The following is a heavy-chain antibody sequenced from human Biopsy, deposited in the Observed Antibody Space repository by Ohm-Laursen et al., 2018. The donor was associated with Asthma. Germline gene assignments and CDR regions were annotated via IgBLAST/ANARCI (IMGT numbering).Heavy chain of an antibody. V-gene: IGHV4-31*03. D-gene: IGHD5-18*01. Sequence: TLSLTCTVSYGPITSGGYYWTWIRQHPGKGLEWIGFIYYSGSTYYNPSLKSRVSISIDTSKNQFSLKLSSVTAADTAVYYCARDFVDSAMDYFDYWGQGTLVTVSS. CDR1: YGPITSGGYY. CDR3: ARDFVDSAMDYFDY. J-gene: IGHJ4*02. CDR2: IYYSGST.